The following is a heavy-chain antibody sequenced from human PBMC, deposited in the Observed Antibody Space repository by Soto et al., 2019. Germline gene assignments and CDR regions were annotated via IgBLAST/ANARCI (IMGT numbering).Heavy chain of an antibody. D-gene: IGHD3-10*01. J-gene: IGHJ6*02. CDR3: ATDGRYGSGSWRYYYGMDV. Sequence: QVQLVQSGAEVKKPGASVKVSCKVSGYTLTELSMHWVRQAPGKGREWLGGFDPEDGETIYAQKFQGRVTMTEDTSTDTAYMELSSLGSEDTAVYYCATDGRYGSGSWRYYYGMDVWGQGTTVTVSS. V-gene: IGHV1-24*01. CDR2: FDPEDGET. CDR1: GYTLTELS.